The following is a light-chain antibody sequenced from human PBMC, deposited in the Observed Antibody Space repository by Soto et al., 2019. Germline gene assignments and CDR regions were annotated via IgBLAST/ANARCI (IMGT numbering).Light chain of an antibody. CDR2: DDS. Sequence: SSELTQPPSVSVAPGQTARITCGGYNIGSKSVHWYQQRPGQAPVLVVYDDSARPSGIPERFSGSNSGNTATLTISRVEAGDEADYYCQVWDGISDHWVFGGGTKLTVL. CDR3: QVWDGISDHWV. CDR1: NIGSKS. V-gene: IGLV3-21*02. J-gene: IGLJ3*02.